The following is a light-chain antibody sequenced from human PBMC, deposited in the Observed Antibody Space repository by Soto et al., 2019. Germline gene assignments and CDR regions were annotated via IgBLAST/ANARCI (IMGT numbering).Light chain of an antibody. Sequence: QSALTQPASVSGSPGQSITISCTGTSSDVGSYNLVSWYQQHPAKAPKFIIYEVNKRPSGVSNRFSGSKAGNTAALTISGLQAEDEDDYYCCSYAGGNTLVVFGGGTQLTVL. CDR2: EVN. V-gene: IGLV2-23*02. CDR3: CSYAGGNTLVV. J-gene: IGLJ2*01. CDR1: SSDVGSYNL.